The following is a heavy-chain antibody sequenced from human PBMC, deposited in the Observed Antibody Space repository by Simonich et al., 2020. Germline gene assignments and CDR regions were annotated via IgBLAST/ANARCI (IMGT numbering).Heavy chain of an antibody. CDR3: ARTNTMRELDTMVRGVDYFDY. CDR2: ITPFLGIA. J-gene: IGHJ4*02. Sequence: QVQLVQSGAEVKKPGSSVKVSCKASGGTFSSYAISWVRQAPGQGLEWMGGITPFLGIAKYAQKYQGRVTITADKSTSTAYMELSSLRSEDTAVYYCARTNTMRELDTMVRGVDYFDYWGQGTLVTVSS. D-gene: IGHD3-10*01. V-gene: IGHV1-69*09. CDR1: GGTFSSYA.